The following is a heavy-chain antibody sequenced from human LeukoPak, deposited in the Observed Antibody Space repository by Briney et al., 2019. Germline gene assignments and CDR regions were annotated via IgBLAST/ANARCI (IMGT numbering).Heavy chain of an antibody. CDR2: IIPIFGTA. J-gene: IGHJ4*02. D-gene: IGHD1-26*01. CDR1: GGTFSSYA. V-gene: IGHV1-69*05. CDR3: ARDRGEIFWWSGSYDY. Sequence: EASVKVSCKASGGTFSSYAISWVRQAPGQGLEWMGGIIPIFGTANYAQKFQGRVTITTDESTSTAYMELSSLRSEDTAVYYCARDRGEIFWWSGSYDYWGQGTLVTVSS.